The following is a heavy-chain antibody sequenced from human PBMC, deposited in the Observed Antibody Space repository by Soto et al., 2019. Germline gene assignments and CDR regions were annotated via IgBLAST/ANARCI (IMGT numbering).Heavy chain of an antibody. V-gene: IGHV1-18*04. D-gene: IGHD6-6*01. J-gene: IGHJ6*02. CDR1: GYTFSSHG. CDR3: ARDGSSSYSYYYYYGMDV. CDR2: INPNSGNR. Sequence: QVQLVQSGGEVKKPGASMKVSCKTSGYTFSSHGISWVRQAPGQGLEWMGWINPNSGNRHFAPEVEGRVSLTTDTSTSTAYMELRSLTSDDTAMYYCARDGSSSYSYYYYYGMDVWGQGTTVTVSS.